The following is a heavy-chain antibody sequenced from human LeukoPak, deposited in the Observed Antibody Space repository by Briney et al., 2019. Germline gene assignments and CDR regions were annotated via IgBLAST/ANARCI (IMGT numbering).Heavy chain of an antibody. CDR3: ARAATIEPYIDY. CDR2: ISSSSSYI. Sequence: PGGSLRLSCAASGFTFRSYSMNWVRQAPGKGLEWVSSISSSSSYIYYADSVKGRFTISRDNAKNSLYLQMNSLRAEDTAVYYCARAATIEPYIDYWGQGTLVTVSS. V-gene: IGHV3-21*01. J-gene: IGHJ4*02. D-gene: IGHD6-25*01. CDR1: GFTFRSYS.